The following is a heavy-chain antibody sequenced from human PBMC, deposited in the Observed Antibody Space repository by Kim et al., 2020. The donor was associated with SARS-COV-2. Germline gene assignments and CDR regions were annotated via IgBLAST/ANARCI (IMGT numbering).Heavy chain of an antibody. CDR1: GYSISSGYY. V-gene: IGHV4-38-2*02. J-gene: IGHJ6*01. Sequence: SETLSLTCTVSGYSISSGYYWGWIRQPPGKGLEWIGSIYHSGSTYYNPSLKSRVTISVDTSKNQFSLKLSSLTAADTAVYYCARDLSFGYYYYYGMDVWG. CDR2: IYHSGST. CDR3: ARDLSFGYYYYYGMDV. D-gene: IGHD5-18*01.